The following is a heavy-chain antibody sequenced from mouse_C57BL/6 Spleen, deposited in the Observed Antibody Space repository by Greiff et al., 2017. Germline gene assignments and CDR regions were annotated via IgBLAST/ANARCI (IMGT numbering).Heavy chain of an antibody. CDR3: ARPYYYGSPWFAY. V-gene: IGHV5-17*01. J-gene: IGHJ3*01. CDR2: ISSGSSTI. Sequence: DVHLVESGGGLVKPGGSLKLSCAASGFTFSDYGMHWVRQAPEKGLEWVAYISSGSSTIYYADTVKGRFTISRDNAKNTLFLQMTSLRSEDTAMYYCARPYYYGSPWFAYWGQGTLVTVSA. D-gene: IGHD1-1*01. CDR1: GFTFSDYG.